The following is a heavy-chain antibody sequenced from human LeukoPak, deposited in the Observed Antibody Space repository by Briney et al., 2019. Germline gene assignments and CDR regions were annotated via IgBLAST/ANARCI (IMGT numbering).Heavy chain of an antibody. CDR3: AKGGSGTSLKTFDY. D-gene: IGHD1-7*01. V-gene: IGHV3-23*01. CDR2: ISGSGGST. J-gene: IGHJ4*02. CDR1: GFTPSSYA. Sequence: PGRSLRLSCAASGFTPSSYAMSWVRQAPGNGLEWVSAISGSGGSTYYADAVKGRFTISRDNSKNTLYLQMNSLRAEDTAVYYCAKGGSGTSLKTFDYWGQGTLVSVSS.